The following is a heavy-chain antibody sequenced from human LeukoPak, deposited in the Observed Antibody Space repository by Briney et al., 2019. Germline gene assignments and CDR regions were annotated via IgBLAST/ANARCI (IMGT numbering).Heavy chain of an antibody. CDR2: INYSGNT. CDR3: ASRKGSYYL. V-gene: IGHV4-59*08. Sequence: PSETLSLTCTVSGGSISSNYWSWIRRPPGKGLQWIGYINYSGNTNYNPSLTGRVTVSVDTSKNQFSLKLSSVTAADTAVYYCASRKGSYYLWGRGTLVTVSS. J-gene: IGHJ2*01. CDR1: GGSISSNY. D-gene: IGHD3-10*01.